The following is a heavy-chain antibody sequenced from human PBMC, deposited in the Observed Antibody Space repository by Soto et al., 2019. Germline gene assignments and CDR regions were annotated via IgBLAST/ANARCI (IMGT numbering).Heavy chain of an antibody. D-gene: IGHD3-10*01. CDR1: GFTFSSYA. V-gene: IGHV3-23*01. Sequence: EVQLLESGGGLVQPGGSLSLSCAASGFTFSSYAMSWVRQAPGKGLEWVSAISGSGGSTYYADSGKGRFTISRANSKNRLYLQVNSLRAEDTAVYYCAKGEYYGSGSYSNQYYFDYWGQGTLVTVSS. CDR2: ISGSGGST. J-gene: IGHJ4*02. CDR3: AKGEYYGSGSYSNQYYFDY.